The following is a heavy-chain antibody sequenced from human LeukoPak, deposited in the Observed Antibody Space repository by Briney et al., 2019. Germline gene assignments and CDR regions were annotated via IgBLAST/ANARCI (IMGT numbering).Heavy chain of an antibody. CDR2: MNPNSGNT. J-gene: IGHJ5*02. V-gene: IGHV1-8*01. D-gene: IGHD3-22*01. CDR1: GYTFTSYD. CDR3: ASDDNYYYDSSGYYYPNWFDP. Sequence: ASVTVSCTASGYTFTSYDINWVRQATGQGLEWMGWMNPNSGNTGYAQKFQGRVTMTRNTSISTAYMELSSLRSEDTAVYYCASDDNYYYDSSGYYYPNWFDPWGQGTLVTVSS.